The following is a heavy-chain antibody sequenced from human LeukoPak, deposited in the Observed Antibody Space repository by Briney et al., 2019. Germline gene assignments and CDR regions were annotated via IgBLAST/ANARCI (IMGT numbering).Heavy chain of an antibody. CDR1: GGTFSSYA. D-gene: IGHD3-3*01. V-gene: IGHV1-69*05. J-gene: IGHJ6*03. CDR3: AILEWLSVYYYMDV. Sequence: ASVKVSCKASGGTFSSYAISWVRQAPGQGLEWMGGIIPIFGTANYAQKFQGRVTITTDESTSTAYMELSSLRSEDTAVYYCAILEWLSVYYYMDVWAKGPRSPSP. CDR2: IIPIFGTA.